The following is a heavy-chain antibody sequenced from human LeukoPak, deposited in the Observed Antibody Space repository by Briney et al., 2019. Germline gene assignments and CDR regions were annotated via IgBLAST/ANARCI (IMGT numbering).Heavy chain of an antibody. D-gene: IGHD2-21*02. CDR2: INEDGSET. Sequence: GGPLRLSCAASGFTFSSYSMNWFRQAPGKGPEWVANINEDGSETNCVDSVKGRFTISRDNAENSLCVQMNSLGVEDTAVYCVTDRDCDWRKRFDCWGQGALATVSS. J-gene: IGHJ4*02. V-gene: IGHV3-7*01. CDR3: TDRDCDWRKRFDC. CDR1: GFTFSSYS.